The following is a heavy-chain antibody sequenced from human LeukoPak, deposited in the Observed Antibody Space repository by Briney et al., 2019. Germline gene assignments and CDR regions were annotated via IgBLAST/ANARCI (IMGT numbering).Heavy chain of an antibody. CDR2: ISNDGSTI. V-gene: IGHV3-30-3*01. CDR1: GFTFNFYA. CDR3: ARAMVRGIPFDY. Sequence: GGSLRLSCAASGFTFNFYAMHWVRQAPGQGLQWMTVISNDGSTIYYADSVKGQFTVSRDNSKNTVFLQMNSLSADDTAVYYCARAMVRGIPFDYWGQGTLVTVSS. D-gene: IGHD3-10*01. J-gene: IGHJ4*02.